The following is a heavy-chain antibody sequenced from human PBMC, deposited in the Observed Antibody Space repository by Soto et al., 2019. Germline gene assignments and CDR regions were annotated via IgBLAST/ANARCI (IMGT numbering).Heavy chain of an antibody. V-gene: IGHV3-21*01. Sequence: GGSLRLSCAASGFTFTRYSMTWVRQAPGKGLEWVSSISSTTNYIYYADSMRGRFTVSRDNAKNSVYLEMNSLSAEDTALYYCARKSGELPSNFDYWGQGTLVTVSS. CDR3: ARKSGELPSNFDY. D-gene: IGHD1-7*01. CDR1: GFTFTRYS. J-gene: IGHJ4*02. CDR2: ISSTTNYI.